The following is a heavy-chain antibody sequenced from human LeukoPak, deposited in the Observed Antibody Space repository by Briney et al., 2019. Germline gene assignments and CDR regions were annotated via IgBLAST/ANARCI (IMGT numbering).Heavy chain of an antibody. CDR3: AKGAEIDH. CDR1: GFNFNNFA. V-gene: IGHV3-23*01. Sequence: PGGSLRLSCAASGFNFNNFAMSWVRQAPGKGPEWLSAMTGPADTTYYAESVKGRFTISRDYSKSMVYLQLRSLRVEDTAIYYCAKGAEIDHWGQGTLVTVSS. J-gene: IGHJ4*02. CDR2: MTGPADTT.